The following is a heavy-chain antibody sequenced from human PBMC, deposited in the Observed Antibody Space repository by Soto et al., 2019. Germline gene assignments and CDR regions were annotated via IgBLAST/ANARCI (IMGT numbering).Heavy chain of an antibody. CDR3: AGYNYGSYAFDI. CDR2: IYTSGTT. J-gene: IGHJ3*02. CDR1: GYSINNYS. D-gene: IGHD3-10*01. V-gene: IGHV4-4*07. Sequence: SETLSLPCPVSGYSINNYSWSWIRQPAGKGLEWIGRIYTSGTTNYNPSLKSRITMSVDTSKNQFSLKLSSVTAADTAVYYCAGYNYGSYAFDIWGQGTMVTVSS.